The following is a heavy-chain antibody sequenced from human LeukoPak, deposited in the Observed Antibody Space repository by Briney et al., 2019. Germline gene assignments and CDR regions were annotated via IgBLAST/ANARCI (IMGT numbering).Heavy chain of an antibody. CDR2: IHISGST. CDR3: ARVDYDILTGYSHYYYMDV. V-gene: IGHV4-61*09. D-gene: IGHD3-9*01. Sequence: PSQTLSLTCTVSGGSINSGSYCWSWIRQSAGKGLEWIGHIHISGSTNYNPSLKSRVTISVDTSKNQFSLKLSSVTAADTAVYYCARVDYDILTGYSHYYYMDVWGKGTTVTISS. J-gene: IGHJ6*03. CDR1: GGSINSGSYC.